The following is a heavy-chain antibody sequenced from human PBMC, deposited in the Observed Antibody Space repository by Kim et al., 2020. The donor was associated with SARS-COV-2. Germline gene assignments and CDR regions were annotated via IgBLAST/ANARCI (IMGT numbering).Heavy chain of an antibody. CDR1: GGTFSSYA. V-gene: IGHV1-69*13. J-gene: IGHJ6*02. Sequence: SVKVSCKASGGTFSSYAISWVRQAPGQGLEWMGGIIPIFGTANYAQKFQGRVTITADESTSTAYMELSSLRSEDTAVYYCARGEYSYGSEGYYYYGMDVWGQGTTVTVSS. CDR2: IIPIFGTA. D-gene: IGHD5-18*01. CDR3: ARGEYSYGSEGYYYYGMDV.